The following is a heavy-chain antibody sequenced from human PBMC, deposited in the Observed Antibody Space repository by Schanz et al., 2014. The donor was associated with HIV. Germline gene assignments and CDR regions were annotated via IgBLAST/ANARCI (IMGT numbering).Heavy chain of an antibody. Sequence: QVQLVQSGADVKKPGASVKISCKSSGFTFSDYCIHWVRQAPGQGLESMGGILPRSGTTNYAQKWQDRVTMTADKSTSTSYMELNSLRSEDTAVYYCARVLHLVLGNYGMDVWGQGTTVTVSS. D-gene: IGHD6-13*01. CDR2: ILPRSGTT. V-gene: IGHV1-69*06. CDR3: ARVLHLVLGNYGMDV. CDR1: GFTFSDYC. J-gene: IGHJ6*02.